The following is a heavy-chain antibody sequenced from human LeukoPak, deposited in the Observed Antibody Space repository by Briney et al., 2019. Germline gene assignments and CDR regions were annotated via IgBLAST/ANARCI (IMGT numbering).Heavy chain of an antibody. Sequence: ASVKVSCKASGYTFTGYYMHWVRQAPGQGLEWMGWINPNSGGTNYAQKFQGRVTMTRDTSISTAYMELSRLRSDDTAVYYCAKAHNSYGFIPRIFFDYWGQGTLVTVSS. D-gene: IGHD5-18*01. V-gene: IGHV1-2*02. CDR3: AKAHNSYGFIPRIFFDY. CDR1: GYTFTGYY. J-gene: IGHJ4*02. CDR2: INPNSGGT.